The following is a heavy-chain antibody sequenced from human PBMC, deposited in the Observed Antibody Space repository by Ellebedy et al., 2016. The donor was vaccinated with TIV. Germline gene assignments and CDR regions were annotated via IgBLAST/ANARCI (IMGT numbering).Heavy chain of an antibody. CDR3: ARQASSSDAFDV. CDR1: GYSFTSYW. V-gene: IGHV5-51*01. CDR2: IYPGDSDT. J-gene: IGHJ3*01. D-gene: IGHD6-6*01. Sequence: GESLKISCKGSGYSFTSYWIGWVRQMPGKGLKWMGIIYPGDSDTRYSPSFQGQVTISADKSIGTAYLQWSSLKASDTAIYYCARQASSSDAFDVWGQGTMVTVSS.